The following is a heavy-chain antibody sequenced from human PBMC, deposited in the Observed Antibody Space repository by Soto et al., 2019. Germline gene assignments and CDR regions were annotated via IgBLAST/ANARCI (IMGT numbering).Heavy chain of an antibody. CDR3: ARSRRSRGDGYNPFDY. CDR2: FDPTDSYM. Sequence: VESLKISCRISGYIFTTFCINWVRQMPGEGLEWMGKFDPTDSYMNYSPSSQGHVTISVDESISTAYLQWSSLKASDTAIYFCARSRRSRGDGYNPFDYWGQGTMVTVSS. J-gene: IGHJ4*02. V-gene: IGHV5-10-1*01. D-gene: IGHD5-12*01. CDR1: GYIFTTFC.